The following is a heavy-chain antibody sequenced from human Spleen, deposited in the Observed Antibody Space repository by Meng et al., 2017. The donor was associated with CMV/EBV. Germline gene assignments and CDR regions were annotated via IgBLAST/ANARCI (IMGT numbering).Heavy chain of an antibody. CDR3: SKDQWGASSTLTGMDV. Sequence: LSLTCAASGFTFSVYAMTWVRQAPGKGLEWVSAIIGSGANPYYADSVQGRFAIPRDNSKSILFLEMNSLRIEDAATYYCSKDQWGASSTLTGMDVWGQGTTVTVSS. J-gene: IGHJ6*02. CDR2: IIGSGANP. V-gene: IGHV3-23*01. D-gene: IGHD1-26*01. CDR1: GFTFSVYA.